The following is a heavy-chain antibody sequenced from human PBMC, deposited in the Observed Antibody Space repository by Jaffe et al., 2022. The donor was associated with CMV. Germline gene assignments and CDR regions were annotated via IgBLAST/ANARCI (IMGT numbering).Heavy chain of an antibody. V-gene: IGHV3-33*08. D-gene: IGHD4-17*01. Sequence: QVQLVESGGGVVQPGRSLRLSCAASGFTFSSYGMHWVRQAPGKGLEWVAVIWYDGSNKYYADSVKGRFTISRDNSKNTLYLQMNSLRAEDTAVYYCASSPYGDYGRGWFDPWGQGTLVTVSS. CDR1: GFTFSSYG. J-gene: IGHJ5*02. CDR3: ASSPYGDYGRGWFDP. CDR2: IWYDGSNK.